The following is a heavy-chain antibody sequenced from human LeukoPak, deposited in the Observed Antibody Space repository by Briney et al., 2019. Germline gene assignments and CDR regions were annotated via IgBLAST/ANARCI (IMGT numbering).Heavy chain of an antibody. J-gene: IGHJ6*03. CDR3: ARPYTSSRRHYYYYMDV. CDR2: ITWNSDTT. Sequence: RPGGSLRLSCAASGFTFDDYGMSWVRQAPGKGLEWVSGITWNSDTTGYADSVKGRFTISRDNAKNSLYLQMDSLRAEDTALYYCARPYTSSRRHYYYYMDVWGKGTTVTVSS. CDR1: GFTFDDYG. V-gene: IGHV3-20*04. D-gene: IGHD6-13*01.